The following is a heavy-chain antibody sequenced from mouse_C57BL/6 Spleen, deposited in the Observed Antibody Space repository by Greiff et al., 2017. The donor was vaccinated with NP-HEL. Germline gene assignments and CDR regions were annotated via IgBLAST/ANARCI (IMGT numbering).Heavy chain of an antibody. V-gene: IGHV5-17*01. CDR2: ISSGSSTI. CDR3: ARPRSAGAMDY. Sequence: DVHLVESGGGLVKPGGSLKLSCAASGFTFSDYGMHWVRQAPEKGLEWVAYISSGSSTIYYADTVKGRFTISRDNAKNTLFLQMTSLRSEDTAMYYCARPRSAGAMDYWGQGTSVTVSS. J-gene: IGHJ4*01. CDR1: GFTFSDYG.